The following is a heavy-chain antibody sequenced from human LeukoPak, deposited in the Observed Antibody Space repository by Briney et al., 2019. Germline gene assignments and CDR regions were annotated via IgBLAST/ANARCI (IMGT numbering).Heavy chain of an antibody. V-gene: IGHV1-18*04. D-gene: IGHD5-18*01. J-gene: IGHJ6*03. CDR1: AENSSTYG. Sequence: ASLKVSCKLYAENSSTYGISWLRQAPGQGLQWMGRISASNGNTKYPQNFQPTVTMTTDTSTNTAYLEMGSLRSDDTAVYYCATIRKRPMVTRPGYFYYYMDVWGTGTTVTVSS. CDR2: ISASNGNT. CDR3: ATIRKRPMVTRPGYFYYYMDV.